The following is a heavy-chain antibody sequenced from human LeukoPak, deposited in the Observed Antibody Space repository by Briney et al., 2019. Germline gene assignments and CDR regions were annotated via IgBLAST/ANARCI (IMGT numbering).Heavy chain of an antibody. CDR1: GGTFRSYA. J-gene: IGHJ6*03. D-gene: IGHD2-8*01. V-gene: IGHV1-69*05. CDR2: IIPIFGTA. Sequence: ASVKVSCKASGGTFRSYAISWVRQAPGQGLEWMGGIIPIFGTANYAQKFQGRVAITTGESTSTAYMELSSLRSEDTGVYYCTRVMDIVLIGAMDVWGKGTTVTVSS. CDR3: TRVMDIVLIGAMDV.